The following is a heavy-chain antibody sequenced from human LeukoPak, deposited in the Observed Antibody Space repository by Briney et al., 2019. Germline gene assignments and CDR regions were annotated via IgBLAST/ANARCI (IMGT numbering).Heavy chain of an antibody. V-gene: IGHV4-4*07. D-gene: IGHD3-22*01. J-gene: IGHJ3*02. CDR2: IYTSGST. CDR1: GGSISSYD. Sequence: SETLSLTRTVSGGSISSYDWSWVRQPAGKGLEWIGRIYTSGSTNYNPSLKSRVTMSVDTSKNQFSLKLSSVTAADTAVYYCARDIYDSSGHDAFDIWGQGTMVTVSS. CDR3: ARDIYDSSGHDAFDI.